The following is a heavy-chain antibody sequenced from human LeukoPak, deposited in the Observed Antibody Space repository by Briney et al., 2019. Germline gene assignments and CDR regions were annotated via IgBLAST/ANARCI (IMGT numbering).Heavy chain of an antibody. D-gene: IGHD4-11*01. CDR2: ISSSSSYI. J-gene: IGHJ5*02. V-gene: IGHV3-21*01. CDR3: ARDLIRDYSNYPKENWFDP. Sequence: TGGSLRLSCAASGFTFSSYSMNWVRQAPGKGLEWVSSISSSSSYIYYADSVKGRFTISRDNAKNSLYLQMNSLRAEDTAVYYCARDLIRDYSNYPKENWFDPWGQGTLATVSS. CDR1: GFTFSSYS.